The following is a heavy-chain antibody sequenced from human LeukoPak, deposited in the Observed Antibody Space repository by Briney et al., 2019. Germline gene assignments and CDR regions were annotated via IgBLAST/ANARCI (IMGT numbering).Heavy chain of an antibody. CDR3: ARDINYGDYAFDY. J-gene: IGHJ4*02. Sequence: ASVKVSCKASGYTFTGYYMHWVRQAPGQGLEWMGRINPNSGGTNYAQKFQGRVTMTRDTSISTAYMGLSRLRSDDTAVYYCARDINYGDYAFDYWGQGTLVTVSS. CDR2: INPNSGGT. V-gene: IGHV1-2*06. D-gene: IGHD4-17*01. CDR1: GYTFTGYY.